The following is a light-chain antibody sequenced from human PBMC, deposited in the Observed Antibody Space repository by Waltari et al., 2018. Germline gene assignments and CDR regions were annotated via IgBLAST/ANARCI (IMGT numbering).Light chain of an antibody. J-gene: IGKJ4*01. Sequence: DIQMTQSPSTLSASVGDRITIPCRASQSISDWLAWYQQKPGKAPKVLIYKAFTLESGVPSRFSGSGFGTEFTLTISSLQPDDFATYYCQQYNTFSVTFGGGTKVEIK. V-gene: IGKV1-5*03. CDR3: QQYNTFSVT. CDR2: KAF. CDR1: QSISDW.